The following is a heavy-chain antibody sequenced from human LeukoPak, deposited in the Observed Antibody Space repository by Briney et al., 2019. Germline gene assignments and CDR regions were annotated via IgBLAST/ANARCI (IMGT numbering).Heavy chain of an antibody. V-gene: IGHV3-30*02. CDR3: AKDRSMVATRSNDAFDI. CDR2: IRYDGSNK. D-gene: IGHD5-12*01. J-gene: IGHJ3*02. Sequence: PGGSLRLSCAASGFTFSSYGMHWVRQAPGKGLEWVAFIRYDGSNKYYADSVKGRFTISRDNSKNTLYLQMNSLRAEDTAVYYCAKDRSMVATRSNDAFDIWGQGTMVTVSS. CDR1: GFTFSSYG.